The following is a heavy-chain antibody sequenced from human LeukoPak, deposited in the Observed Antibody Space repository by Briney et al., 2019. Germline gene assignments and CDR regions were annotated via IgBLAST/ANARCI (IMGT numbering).Heavy chain of an antibody. CDR3: AKDNAEQWLVRSYYYYYMDV. CDR1: GFTFDDYA. J-gene: IGHJ6*03. CDR2: ISGDGGST. Sequence: PGGSLRLSCAASGFTFDDYAMHWVRHAPGKGLEWVSLISGDGGSTYYADSVKGRFTISRDNSKNSLYLQMNSLRTEDTALYYCAKDNAEQWLVRSYYYYYMDVWGKGTTVTVSS. D-gene: IGHD6-19*01. V-gene: IGHV3-43*02.